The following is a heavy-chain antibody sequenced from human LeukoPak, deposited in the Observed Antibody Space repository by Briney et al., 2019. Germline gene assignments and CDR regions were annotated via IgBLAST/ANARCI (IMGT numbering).Heavy chain of an antibody. CDR1: GFTFGSFG. CDR3: VRDRGPGYCTSSTRHCFDY. J-gene: IGHJ4*02. D-gene: IGHD2-8*01. V-gene: IGHV3-33*01. CDR2: VWYDGTNK. Sequence: PGKSLRLSCTASGFTFGSFGMHWVRQAPGKGLEWVAVVWYDGTNKFYADSVRGRFTISRDNSMNTISLQMNSLRAEDSAVYFCVRDRGPGYCTSSTRHCFDYWGQGSLVTVSS.